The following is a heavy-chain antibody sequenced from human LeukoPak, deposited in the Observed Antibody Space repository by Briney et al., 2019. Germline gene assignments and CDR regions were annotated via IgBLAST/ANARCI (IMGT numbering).Heavy chain of an antibody. D-gene: IGHD3-16*01. CDR3: SKVGGP. J-gene: IGHJ5*02. Sequence: GGSLRLSCAASGFTFSSYPMSGLRQAPGKRLEWCSDLIGSGGSPYYADSVKGRFTISRDNSKNTLYLQRNGLRVEDTAVYYCSKVGGPWGQGTVVSVSS. CDR1: GFTFSSYP. V-gene: IGHV3-23*01. CDR2: LIGSGGSP.